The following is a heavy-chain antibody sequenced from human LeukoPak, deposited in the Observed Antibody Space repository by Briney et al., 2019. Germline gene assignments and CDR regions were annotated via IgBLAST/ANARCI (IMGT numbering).Heavy chain of an antibody. Sequence: TGGSLRLSCAASGFTFSSYAMHWVRQAPGQGLEWVAVISYDGSNKYYADSVKGRFTISRDNSKNTLYLQMNSLRAEDTAVYYCAGDRDLGRITIFGVVAYYYGMDVWGQGATVTVSS. CDR1: GFTFSSYA. V-gene: IGHV3-30-3*01. CDR3: AGDRDLGRITIFGVVAYYYGMDV. D-gene: IGHD3-3*01. CDR2: ISYDGSNK. J-gene: IGHJ6*02.